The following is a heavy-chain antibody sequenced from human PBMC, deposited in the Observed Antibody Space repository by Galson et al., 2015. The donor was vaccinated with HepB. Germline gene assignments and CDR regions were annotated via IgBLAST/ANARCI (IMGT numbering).Heavy chain of an antibody. J-gene: IGHJ1*01. Sequence: SLRLSCAASGFTFNSYAMHWVRQAPGKGLEWVAVISYDGSNKLYADSVKGRFSISRDNSKNTLYLQMNSLRVEDTAVYYCARDVGRYYRGFLQHWGQGTLVTVSS. CDR2: ISYDGSNK. CDR3: ARDVGRYYRGFLQH. D-gene: IGHD4-11*01. CDR1: GFTFNSYA. V-gene: IGHV3-30*04.